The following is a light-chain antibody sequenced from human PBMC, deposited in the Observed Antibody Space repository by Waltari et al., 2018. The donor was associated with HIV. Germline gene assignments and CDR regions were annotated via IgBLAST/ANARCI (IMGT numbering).Light chain of an antibody. CDR3: QVWDSSTDLRV. V-gene: IGLV3-21*02. J-gene: IGLJ2*01. Sequence: SYVLTQPPSVSVAPGQTARINCGGNNIGSKGVHLYQQKPSQAPVLVVYDDSDRPSGIPGRFSGSSSWNTATLTISRVEAGDEADFYCQVWDSSTDLRVFGGGTKLTVL. CDR2: DDS. CDR1: NIGSKG.